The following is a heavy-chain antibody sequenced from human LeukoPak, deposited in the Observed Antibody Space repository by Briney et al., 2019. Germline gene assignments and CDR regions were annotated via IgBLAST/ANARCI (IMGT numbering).Heavy chain of an antibody. Sequence: GASVKVSCKASGGTFSSYAISWVRQAPGQGLEWMGRIIPILGIANYAQKFQGRVTITADKSTSTAYMELSSLRSEDTAVYYCARALVGAFAFDIWGQGAMVTVSS. V-gene: IGHV1-69*04. J-gene: IGHJ3*02. CDR1: GGTFSSYA. CDR3: ARALVGAFAFDI. D-gene: IGHD1-26*01. CDR2: IIPILGIA.